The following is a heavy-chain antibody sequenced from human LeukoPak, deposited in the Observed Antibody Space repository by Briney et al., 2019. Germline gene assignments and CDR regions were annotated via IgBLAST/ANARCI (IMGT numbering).Heavy chain of an antibody. V-gene: IGHV1-2*06. Sequence: ASVKVSCKASGYTFTGYYMHWVRQAPGQGLEWMGRINPNSGGTNYAQKFQGRVTMTRATSISTAYMELSRLRSEDTAVYYCATTPLPDNSGWYQRPYDYWGQGTLVTVSS. CDR3: ATTPLPDNSGWYQRPYDY. D-gene: IGHD6-19*01. CDR2: INPNSGGT. J-gene: IGHJ4*02. CDR1: GYTFTGYY.